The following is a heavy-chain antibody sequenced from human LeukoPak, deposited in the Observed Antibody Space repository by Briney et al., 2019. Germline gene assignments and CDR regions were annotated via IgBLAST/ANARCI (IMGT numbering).Heavy chain of an antibody. J-gene: IGHJ4*02. Sequence: SETLSLTCSVSGASISSYYWSWIRQPPRKGLEWIGYIYYTGRSIYNASIKSRVTISVDTSKKQFSLKLSSVTAADTAVYYCARMSANYFDYWGQETRDTVSS. CDR1: GASISSYY. CDR3: ARMSANYFDY. D-gene: IGHD3-3*01. V-gene: IGHV4-59*01. CDR2: IYYTGRS.